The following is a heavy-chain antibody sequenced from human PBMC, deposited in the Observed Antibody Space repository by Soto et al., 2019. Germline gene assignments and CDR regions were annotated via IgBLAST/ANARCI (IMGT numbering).Heavy chain of an antibody. J-gene: IGHJ4*02. CDR3: AREVSTMVRGVRYIDY. D-gene: IGHD3-10*01. CDR1: GGSVSSGSYY. CDR2: IYYSGST. Sequence: SETLSLTCTVSGGSVSSGSYYWSWVRQPPGKGLEWIGYIYYSGSTNYNPSLKSRVTISVDTSKNQFSLKLSSVTAADTAVYYCAREVSTMVRGVRYIDYWGQGTLVTVS. V-gene: IGHV4-61*01.